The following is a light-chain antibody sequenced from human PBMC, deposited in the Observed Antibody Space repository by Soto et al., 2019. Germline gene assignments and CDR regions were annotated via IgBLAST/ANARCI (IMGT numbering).Light chain of an antibody. J-gene: IGLJ1*01. CDR2: EVT. CDR3: SSYSSTSTPYV. CDR1: TSDVRGSYY. V-gene: IGLV2-8*01. Sequence: QSALTQPPSASGSPGQSVTISCTGTTSDVRGSYYVSWYQQHPGKAPKLIIYEVTKRPSGVPARFSGSKSGNTASLTVSGLQAEDEADYYCSSYSSTSTPYVFGGGTKLTVL.